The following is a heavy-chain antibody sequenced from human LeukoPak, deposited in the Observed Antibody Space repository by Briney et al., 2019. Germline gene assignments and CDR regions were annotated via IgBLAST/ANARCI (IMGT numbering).Heavy chain of an antibody. Sequence: GGSLRLSCAASGFTVRSNYISWVRQAPGKGLEWVSVIYSGGSSSYADSVKGRFTISRDNSKNILYLQMNSLRAEDTAVYYCARVLVNWGLSFDHWGQGTLVTVSS. CDR1: GFTVRSNY. CDR3: ARVLVNWGLSFDH. CDR2: IYSGGSS. J-gene: IGHJ4*02. D-gene: IGHD7-27*01. V-gene: IGHV3-53*01.